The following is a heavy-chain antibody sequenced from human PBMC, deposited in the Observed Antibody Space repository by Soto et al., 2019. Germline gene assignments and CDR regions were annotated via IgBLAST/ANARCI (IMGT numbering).Heavy chain of an antibody. V-gene: IGHV1-18*01. J-gene: IGHJ4*02. D-gene: IGHD2-8*01. CDR1: GYTFTTYG. Sequence: QVQLVQSGAEVKKPGASVKVSCKASGYTFTTYGFTWVRQAPGQGLEWMGWISGYNGNTNYAQKFQDRVTMTTDTSTSTAYMELSRQRSDDTAVYYCARDLNVVLKGLRYYFDYWGQGTLVTVS. CDR3: ARDLNVVLKGLRYYFDY. CDR2: ISGYNGNT.